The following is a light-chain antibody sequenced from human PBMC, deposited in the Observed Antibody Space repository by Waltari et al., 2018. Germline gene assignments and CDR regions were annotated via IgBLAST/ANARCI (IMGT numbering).Light chain of an antibody. Sequence: EIVLTQSPATLSLSPGERATLSCRASQSVSSNLAWYQQKPGQAPRLLISGASSRATAFPGRFSGSGSGTDFTLTISSLEPEDFAVYYCQQYINWPLTFGGGTKVGIK. J-gene: IGKJ4*01. CDR3: QQYINWPLT. CDR2: GAS. CDR1: QSVSSN. V-gene: IGKV3-15*01.